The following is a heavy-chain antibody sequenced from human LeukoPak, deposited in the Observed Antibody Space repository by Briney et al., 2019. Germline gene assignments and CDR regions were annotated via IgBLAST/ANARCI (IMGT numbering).Heavy chain of an antibody. Sequence: GGSLRLSCAASGFTFSSYAMHWVRQAPGKGLEWVAVISYDGSNKYYADSVKGRFTISRDNSKNTLYLQMNSLRLEDTAVYYCARGLGVWYFDLWGRGTLVTVSS. CDR1: GFTFSSYA. CDR2: ISYDGSNK. V-gene: IGHV3-30-3*01. D-gene: IGHD3-10*01. J-gene: IGHJ2*01. CDR3: ARGLGVWYFDL.